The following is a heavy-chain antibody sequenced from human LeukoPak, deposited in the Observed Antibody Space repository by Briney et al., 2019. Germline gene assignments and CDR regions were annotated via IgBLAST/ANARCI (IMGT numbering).Heavy chain of an antibody. Sequence: GGSLRLSCTGSGFPFGDYAMSWVRQAPGKGLEWVGRIKSKTDGGTTDYAAPVKGRFIVSRDDSKNTLYLQMNSLRTEDTAVYFCTKDIGYFDYWGQGTLVTVSS. V-gene: IGHV3-15*01. CDR2: IKSKTDGGTT. CDR1: GFPFGDYA. CDR3: TKDIGYFDY. J-gene: IGHJ4*02.